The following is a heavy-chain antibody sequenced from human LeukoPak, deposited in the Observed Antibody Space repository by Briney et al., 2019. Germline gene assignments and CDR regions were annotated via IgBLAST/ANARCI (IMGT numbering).Heavy chain of an antibody. CDR1: GFSFSIYS. D-gene: IGHD3-10*01. V-gene: IGHV3-48*04. CDR3: AIPPLSGTGSSRPLAGIDV. Sequence: GGSLRLSCAASGFSFSIYSLNWVRQAPGKGLEWVSYISHTGSTMSYADSVKGRFTISRDNAKNSLYLQMNSLRAEDTAVYYCAIPPLSGTGSSRPLAGIDVWGQGTTVTVSS. J-gene: IGHJ6*02. CDR2: ISHTGSTM.